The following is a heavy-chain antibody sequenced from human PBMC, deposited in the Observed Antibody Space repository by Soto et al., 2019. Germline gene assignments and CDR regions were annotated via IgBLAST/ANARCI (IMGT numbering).Heavy chain of an antibody. J-gene: IGHJ5*02. Sequence: PSETLSLTCAVYGGSFSGYYWSWIRQPPGKGLEWIGEINHSGSTNYNPTLKSRVTISVDTSKNQFSLKLSSVTAADTAVYYCARDRRLITMVRGVSLWLDLWGQRTLVTVSS. V-gene: IGHV4-34*01. CDR2: INHSGST. CDR1: GGSFSGYY. D-gene: IGHD3-10*01. CDR3: ARDRRLITMVRGVSLWLDL.